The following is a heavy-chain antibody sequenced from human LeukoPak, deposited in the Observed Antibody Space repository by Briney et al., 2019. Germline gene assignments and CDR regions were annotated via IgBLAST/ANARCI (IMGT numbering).Heavy chain of an antibody. J-gene: IGHJ4*02. Sequence: ASVKVSCKASGYSFSTCDINWVRQAAGQGLEWMGWMNPNSGNTGYAQKFQGRVTMTRDTSISTAYMELSSLGSEDTAVYYCATAGYSGYDKQESFDYWGQGTLVTVSS. CDR2: MNPNSGNT. D-gene: IGHD5-12*01. V-gene: IGHV1-8*01. CDR1: GYSFSTCD. CDR3: ATAGYSGYDKQESFDY.